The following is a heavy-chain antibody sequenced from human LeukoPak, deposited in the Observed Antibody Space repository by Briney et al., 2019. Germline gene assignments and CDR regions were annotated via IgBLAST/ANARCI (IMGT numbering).Heavy chain of an antibody. D-gene: IGHD3/OR15-3a*01. CDR2: INSDGSSI. J-gene: IGHJ3*02. Sequence: PGGSLRLSCAASGFTFSRYWMHWVRQAPGKGLLWVSRINSDGSSIYYADSVKGRFTTSRDNAKNALHLQMNSLTAGDTAVYYCVLDLFSSFAFDIWGQGTMVTVSS. CDR3: VLDLFSSFAFDI. V-gene: IGHV3-74*01. CDR1: GFTFSRYW.